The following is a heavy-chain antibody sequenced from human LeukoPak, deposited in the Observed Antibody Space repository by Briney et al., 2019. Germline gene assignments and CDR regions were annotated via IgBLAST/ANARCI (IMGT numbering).Heavy chain of an antibody. J-gene: IGHJ6*03. CDR3: ARLGLSDGSGSYYSDYYYYYIDV. Sequence: SETLSLTCTVSGGSISSSSYYWGWIRQPPGKGLEWIGEINHSGSTNYNPSLKSRVTISVDTSKNQFSLKLSSVTAADTAVYYCARLGLSDGSGSYYSDYYYYYIDVWGKGTTVTISS. D-gene: IGHD3-10*01. V-gene: IGHV4-39*07. CDR2: INHSGST. CDR1: GGSISSSSYY.